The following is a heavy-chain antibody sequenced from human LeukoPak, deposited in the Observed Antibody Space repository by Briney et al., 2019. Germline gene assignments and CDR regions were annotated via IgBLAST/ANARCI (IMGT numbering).Heavy chain of an antibody. D-gene: IGHD4-23*01. CDR3: ARGSMTTVVTAYFDY. V-gene: IGHV4-31*03. CDR2: IYYSGST. J-gene: IGHJ4*02. Sequence: SETLSLTCTVSGGSISSGGYYWSWIRQHPGKGLEWIGYIYYSGSTYYNPSLKSRVTISVDTSKNQFSLKLSSVTAADTAVYYCARGSMTTVVTAYFDYWGQGTWSPSPQ. CDR1: GGSISSGGYY.